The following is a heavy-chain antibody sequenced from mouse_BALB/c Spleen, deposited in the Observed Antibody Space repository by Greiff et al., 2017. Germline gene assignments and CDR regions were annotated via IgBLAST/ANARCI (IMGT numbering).Heavy chain of an antibody. J-gene: IGHJ4*01. Sequence: EVKLMESGGGLVQPGGSLRLSCATSGFTFTDYYMSWVRQPPGKALEWLGFIRNKANGYTTEYSASVKGRFTISRDNSQSILYLQMNTLRAEDSATYYCARDDGYLYAMDYWGQGTSGTVSS. V-gene: IGHV7-3*02. CDR2: IRNKANGYTT. D-gene: IGHD2-3*01. CDR1: GFTFTDYY. CDR3: ARDDGYLYAMDY.